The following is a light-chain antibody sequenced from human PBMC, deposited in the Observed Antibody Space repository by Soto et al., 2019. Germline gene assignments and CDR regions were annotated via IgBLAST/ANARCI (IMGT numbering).Light chain of an antibody. CDR1: NSNIGSGYD. CDR2: GNI. CDR3: QSYDSSLSGSKV. J-gene: IGLJ3*02. V-gene: IGLV1-40*01. Sequence: QSVLTQPPSVSGAPGQRVSISCTGSNSNIGSGYDVHWYQQLPGAAPKLLIYGNINRPSGVPDRFSGSKSGASAFLVITGLQAEDEAEYDCQSYDSSLSGSKVFGGGTKLTVL.